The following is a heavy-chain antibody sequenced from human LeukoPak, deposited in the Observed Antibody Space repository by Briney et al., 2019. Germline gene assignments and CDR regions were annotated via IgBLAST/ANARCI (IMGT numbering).Heavy chain of an antibody. V-gene: IGHV4-30-2*01. CDR2: IYHSGST. D-gene: IGHD5-18*01. CDR3: ARGYSYGRRPYYFDY. Sequence: SQTLSLTCAVSGGSISSGGYSWSWIRQPPGKGLEWIGYIYHSGSTYYNPSLKSRVTISVDRSKNQFSLKLSSVTAADTAVYYCARGYSYGRRPYYFDYWGQETLVTVSS. J-gene: IGHJ4*02. CDR1: GGSISSGGYS.